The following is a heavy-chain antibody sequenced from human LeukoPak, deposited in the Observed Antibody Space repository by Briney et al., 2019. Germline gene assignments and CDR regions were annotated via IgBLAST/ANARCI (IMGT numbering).Heavy chain of an antibody. V-gene: IGHV4-59*01. CDR1: GGSISSCF. D-gene: IGHD5-18*01. CDR2: IDYSGSS. J-gene: IGHJ5*02. CDR3: ARLFYPPTSYEFYP. Sequence: SETLSLTCTVSGGSISSCFWGWIRHPPGKGLEWIGYIDYSGSSKYNTSLKSRVTISVDTYKNQFSLRLNSVPAAVTAVYYCARLFYPPTSYEFYPWGQGTLVTVSS.